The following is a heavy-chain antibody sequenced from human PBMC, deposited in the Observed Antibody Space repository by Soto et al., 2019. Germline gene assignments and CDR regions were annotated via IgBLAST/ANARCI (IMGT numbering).Heavy chain of an antibody. CDR1: GFTFITYA. CDR2: ISGSGDKT. J-gene: IGHJ5*02. V-gene: IGHV3-23*01. Sequence: GGSLRLSCAASGFTFITYAMSWVRQAPGKGLEWVSSISGSGDKTFYADSVKGRFTISRDNSKNTVYLQMNSLRVEDTAVYYYVKPTYYYASGSYWRWFDPWGQGTQVTVSS. D-gene: IGHD3-10*01. CDR3: VKPTYYYASGSYWRWFDP.